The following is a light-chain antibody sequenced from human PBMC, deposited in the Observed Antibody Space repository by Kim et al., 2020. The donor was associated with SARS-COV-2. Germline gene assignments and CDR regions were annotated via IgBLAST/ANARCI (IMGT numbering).Light chain of an antibody. CDR3: SAWDNSLTAWV. CDR2: RNY. CDR1: SNNVGYQG. J-gene: IGLJ3*02. Sequence: RQTVTITCTGNSNNVGYQGAAWLQQHQGHPPKVVSYRNYGRPSGISERFSASRSGDTASLTITGLQPEAEADYYCSAWDNSLTAWVFGGGTQLTVL. V-gene: IGLV10-54*04.